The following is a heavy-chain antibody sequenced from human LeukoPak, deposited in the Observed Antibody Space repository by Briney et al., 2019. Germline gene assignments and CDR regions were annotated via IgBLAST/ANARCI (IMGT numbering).Heavy chain of an antibody. V-gene: IGHV3-21*01. D-gene: IGHD2-21*02. CDR1: GFTFSSYT. Sequence: GGSLRLSCAASGFTFSSYTMNWVRQAPGKGLEWVSSIAGSSGYISYADSVKGRFTISRDDAKKSQYLQMTSLTAEDTAVYYCARDRGAYCGGDCYLGFDYWGRGTLVTVSS. J-gene: IGHJ4*01. CDR3: ARDRGAYCGGDCYLGFDY. CDR2: IAGSSGYI.